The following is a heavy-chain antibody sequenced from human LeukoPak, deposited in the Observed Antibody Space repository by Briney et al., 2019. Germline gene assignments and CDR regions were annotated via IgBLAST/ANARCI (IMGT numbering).Heavy chain of an antibody. CDR1: GGSISRGYW. V-gene: IGHV4-4*02. Sequence: PSGTLSLTCVVSGGSISRGYWWSWVRQSPGKGLEWIGEILHSGSTNYNPSLKSRVTISVDTSKNQFSLTLTSVTAADTAFYYCARHVGDYFDSWGQGILVTVSS. CDR3: ARHVGDYFDS. CDR2: ILHSGST. D-gene: IGHD1-26*01. J-gene: IGHJ4*02.